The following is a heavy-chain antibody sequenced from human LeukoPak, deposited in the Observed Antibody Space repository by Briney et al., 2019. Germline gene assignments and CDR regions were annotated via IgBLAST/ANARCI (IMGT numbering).Heavy chain of an antibody. V-gene: IGHV4-34*01. CDR2: INHSGST. CDR3: ARDPPYCQTSGDCYPTNQFDY. J-gene: IGHJ4*02. D-gene: IGHD2-21*02. Sequence: SETLSLTCAVYGGSFSGYYWSWIRQPPGKGLEWIGEINHSGSTNYNPSLKSRVTISVDTSKNQFSLKLSSVTAADTAVYYCARDPPYCQTSGDCYPTNQFDYWGQGTLVTVSS. CDR1: GGSFSGYY.